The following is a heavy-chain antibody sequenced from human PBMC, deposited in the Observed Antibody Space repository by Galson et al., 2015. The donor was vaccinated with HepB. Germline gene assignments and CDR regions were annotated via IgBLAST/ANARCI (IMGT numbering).Heavy chain of an antibody. CDR1: GFTFSSYS. CDR3: ATEGTMVRGGLQTFDY. J-gene: IGHJ4*02. CDR2: ISSSSSTI. Sequence: SLRLSCAASGFTFSSYSMNWVRQAPGKGLEWVSYISSSSSTIYYADSVKGRFTISRDNAKNALYLQMNSLRAEDTAVYYCATEGTMVRGGLQTFDYWGQGTLVTVAS. D-gene: IGHD3-10*01. V-gene: IGHV3-48*01.